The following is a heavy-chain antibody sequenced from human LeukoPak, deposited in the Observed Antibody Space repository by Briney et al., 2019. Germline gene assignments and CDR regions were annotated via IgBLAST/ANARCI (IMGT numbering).Heavy chain of an antibody. D-gene: IGHD2-2*01. CDR1: GFTFRNYG. CDR2: IRHDGSGK. CDR3: SKDYRYCSGTSCYHPWYFDY. Sequence: GGSLRLSCAASGFTFRNYGMHWVRQAPGKGLEWVTIIRHDGSGKLYADSVKGRFTISRDNSKNTLYLQMNSLRAEDTAVYYCSKDYRYCSGTSCYHPWYFDYWGQGTLVTVSS. J-gene: IGHJ4*02. V-gene: IGHV3-30*02.